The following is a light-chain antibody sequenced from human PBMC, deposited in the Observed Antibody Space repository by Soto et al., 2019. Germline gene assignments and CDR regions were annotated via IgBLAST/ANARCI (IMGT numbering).Light chain of an antibody. CDR2: GNS. Sequence: QSVLTQPPSVSGAPGQRVIISCTGSTSNIGAGYDVHWYQQLPTTAPKLLIYGNSNRPSGVPDRFSGSKSGTSASLAITGLQAEDEADYYCQSYDRSLRGVDVFGTGTKVTVL. V-gene: IGLV1-40*01. CDR1: TSNIGAGYD. CDR3: QSYDRSLRGVDV. J-gene: IGLJ1*01.